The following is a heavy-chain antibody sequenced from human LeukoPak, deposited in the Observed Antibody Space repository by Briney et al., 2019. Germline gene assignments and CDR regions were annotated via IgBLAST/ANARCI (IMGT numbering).Heavy chain of an antibody. CDR2: ISGSGGST. D-gene: IGHD2-2*01. CDR3: AKGGGIVVVPAALDY. CDR1: GFTFSSYA. Sequence: PGGSLRLSCAASGFTFSSYAMSWVRQAPGKGLEWVSAISGSGGSTYYADSVKGRFTISRDNSKNTLCLQMNSLRAEDTAVYYCAKGGGIVVVPAALDYWGQGTLVTVSS. J-gene: IGHJ4*02. V-gene: IGHV3-23*01.